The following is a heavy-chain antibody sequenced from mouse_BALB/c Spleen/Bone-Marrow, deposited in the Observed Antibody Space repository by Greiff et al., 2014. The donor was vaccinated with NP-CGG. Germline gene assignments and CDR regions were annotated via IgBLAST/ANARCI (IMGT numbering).Heavy chain of an antibody. J-gene: IGHJ4*01. Sequence: VQLQESGAELVKPGASVKLSCKASGYTFTSYYMFWVKQRPGQGLEWIGEINPSNVDTNFNEKFKSKATLTVDKSSNTAYMQLSSLTSEDSAVYCCSRGYYGSTYYYAMDYWGQGTSVTVSS. CDR2: INPSNVDT. CDR1: GYTFTSYY. D-gene: IGHD1-1*01. V-gene: IGHV1S81*02. CDR3: SRGYYGSTYYYAMDY.